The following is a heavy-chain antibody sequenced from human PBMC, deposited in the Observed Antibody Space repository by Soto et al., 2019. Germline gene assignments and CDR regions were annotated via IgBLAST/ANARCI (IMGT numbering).Heavy chain of an antibody. Sequence: SVKVSCKASGDTFSSYAISWVRQAPGQGLEWMGGIIPIFGTANYAQKFQGRVTITADESTSTAYMELSSLRSEDTAVYYCARVVGYGDPDAFDIWGQGTMVTVSS. CDR3: ARVVGYGDPDAFDI. CDR2: IIPIFGTA. D-gene: IGHD4-17*01. V-gene: IGHV1-69*13. CDR1: GDTFSSYA. J-gene: IGHJ3*02.